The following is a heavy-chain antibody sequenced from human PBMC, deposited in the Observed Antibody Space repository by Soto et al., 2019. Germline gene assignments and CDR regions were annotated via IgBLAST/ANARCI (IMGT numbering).Heavy chain of an antibody. CDR3: ATGGGSSSYGLDV. J-gene: IGHJ6*02. CDR1: GYSFTSYG. V-gene: IGHV1-18*04. D-gene: IGHD5-12*01. Sequence: ASVKVSCKASGYSFTSYGISWVRQAPGQGLEWMGWINTYNGNTNYAQKLQGRVTMTTDTSTSTASVELRSLTSDDTAVYYCATGGGSSSYGLDVWGQGTTVTVSS. CDR2: INTYNGNT.